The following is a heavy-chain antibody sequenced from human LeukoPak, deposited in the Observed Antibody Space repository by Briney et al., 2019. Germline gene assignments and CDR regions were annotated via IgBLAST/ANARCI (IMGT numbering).Heavy chain of an antibody. CDR1: GFTFSSYA. V-gene: IGHV3-23*01. Sequence: PGGSLRLSCAASGFTFSSYAMSWVRQAPGKGLEWVSAISGSGGSTYYADSVKGRFTISRDNSKNTLYLQMNSLRAEDTAVYYCAKMSRARYFDWLPLIPRWHYMDVWGKGTTVTVSS. J-gene: IGHJ6*03. CDR3: AKMSRARYFDWLPLIPRWHYMDV. D-gene: IGHD3-9*01. CDR2: ISGSGGST.